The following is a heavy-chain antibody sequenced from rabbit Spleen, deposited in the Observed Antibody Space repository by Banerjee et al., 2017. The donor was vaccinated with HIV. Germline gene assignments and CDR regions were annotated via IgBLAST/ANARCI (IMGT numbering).Heavy chain of an antibody. V-gene: IGHV1S45*01. J-gene: IGHJ4*01. D-gene: IGHD7-1*01. Sequence: QQRLVESGGGLVQPGRSLTLTCTASGFSFSSSHWMCWVRQAPGKGLEWIACIDGGSGGSTYYANWVNGRFTVSKTSSTTVTLQMTSLTVADTATYFCARFYAGYGDFGYAAMWGPGTLVTVS. CDR1: GFSFSSSHW. CDR3: ARFYAGYGDFGYAAM. CDR2: IDGGSGGST.